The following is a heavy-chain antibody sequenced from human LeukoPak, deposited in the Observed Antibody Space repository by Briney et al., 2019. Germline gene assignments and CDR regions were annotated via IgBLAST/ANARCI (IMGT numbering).Heavy chain of an antibody. Sequence: ASVKVSCKASGYTFTGYYMHWVRQAPGQGLEWMGWINPNSGGTNYAQKFQGRVTMTRDTSISTAYMELSRLRSDDTAVYYCARDPPTTVTTGVDYWGQGTLVTVSS. CDR2: INPNSGGT. D-gene: IGHD4-17*01. J-gene: IGHJ4*02. CDR3: ARDPPTTVTTGVDY. CDR1: GYTFTGYY. V-gene: IGHV1-2*02.